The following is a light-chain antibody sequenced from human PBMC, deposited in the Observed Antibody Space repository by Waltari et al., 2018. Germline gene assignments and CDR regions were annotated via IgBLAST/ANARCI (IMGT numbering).Light chain of an antibody. Sequence: QSALTQPAYVSGSPEQYITISCTGTRSNVGSNNLVYCYQQHPGKAPKLMISEVNERPSGVSIRFSGSKSGNTASLTISGLQAEDEADYYCCSYAGSNTVLFGGGTKLTVL. V-gene: IGLV2-23*02. CDR3: CSYAGSNTVL. CDR1: RSNVGSNNL. J-gene: IGLJ2*01. CDR2: EVN.